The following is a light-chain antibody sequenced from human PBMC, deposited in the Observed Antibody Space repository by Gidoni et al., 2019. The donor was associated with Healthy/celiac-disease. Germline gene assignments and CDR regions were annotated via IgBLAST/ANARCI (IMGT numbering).Light chain of an antibody. CDR3: QQYGSSRT. CDR2: GAS. Sequence: EIVLTQSPGTLSLSPGERATLSCRASQSVSSSYLAWYQQKPGQAPRLLIYGASSRATGNPDRFSGSGSGTDFTLTISRLEPEDFAEYYCQQYGSSRTFGQGTKVEIK. V-gene: IGKV3-20*01. J-gene: IGKJ1*01. CDR1: QSVSSSY.